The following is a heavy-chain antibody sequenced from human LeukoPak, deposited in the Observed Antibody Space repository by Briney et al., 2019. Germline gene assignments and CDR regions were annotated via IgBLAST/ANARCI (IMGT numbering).Heavy chain of an antibody. Sequence: GGSLRLSCAASGFTFSSYWMSWVRQAPGKGLEWVANIKQDGSEKYYVDSVKGRFTISRDNAKNSLYLQMNSLRAEDTAVYYCARDLYCSSTSCYYFDYWGQGTLVTVSS. CDR1: GFTFSSYW. CDR2: IKQDGSEK. D-gene: IGHD2-2*01. V-gene: IGHV3-7*01. CDR3: ARDLYCSSTSCYYFDY. J-gene: IGHJ4*02.